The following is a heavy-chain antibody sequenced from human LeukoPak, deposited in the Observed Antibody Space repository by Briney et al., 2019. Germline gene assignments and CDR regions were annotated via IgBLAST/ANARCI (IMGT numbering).Heavy chain of an antibody. V-gene: IGHV4-59*01. Sequence: SETLSLTCTVSGGSISSYYWSWIGHPPGKGLEWIGYIYYSGSTNYNPSLKSRVTISVDTSKNQFSLKLSSVTAADTAVYYCARGLSDSSGYEYYGMDVWGQGTTVTVSS. CDR2: IYYSGST. D-gene: IGHD3-22*01. CDR1: GGSISSYY. CDR3: ARGLSDSSGYEYYGMDV. J-gene: IGHJ6*02.